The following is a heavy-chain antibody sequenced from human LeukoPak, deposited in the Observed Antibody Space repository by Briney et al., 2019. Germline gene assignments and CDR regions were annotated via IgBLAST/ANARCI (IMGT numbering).Heavy chain of an antibody. Sequence: GGSLRLSCAASGFTFSSYSMNWVRQAPGKGLEWVSYVSSSSSTIYYADSVKGRFAISRDNSKNTLYLQMNSLRAEDTAVYYCATSPSIVGAIFDYWGQGTLVTVSS. J-gene: IGHJ4*02. CDR3: ATSPSIVGAIFDY. CDR2: VSSSSSTI. V-gene: IGHV3-48*01. CDR1: GFTFSSYS. D-gene: IGHD1-26*01.